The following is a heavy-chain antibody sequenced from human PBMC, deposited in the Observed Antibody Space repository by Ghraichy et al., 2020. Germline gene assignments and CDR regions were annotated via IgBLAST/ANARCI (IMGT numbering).Heavy chain of an antibody. V-gene: IGHV4-39*01. CDR2: IYYSGST. CDR1: GGSISSSSYY. J-gene: IGHJ4*02. CDR3: ARLLRSGGSCDY. D-gene: IGHD2-15*01. Sequence: SQTLSLTCTVSGGSISSSSYYWGWIRQPPGKGLEWIGSIYYSGSTYYNPSLKSRVTISVDTSKNQFSLKLSSVTAADTAVYYCARLLRSGGSCDYWGQGTLVTVSS.